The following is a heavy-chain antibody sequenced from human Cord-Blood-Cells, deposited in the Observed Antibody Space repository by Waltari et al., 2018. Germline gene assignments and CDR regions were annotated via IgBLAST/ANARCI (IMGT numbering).Heavy chain of an antibody. CDR3: ARESGSSWYFDY. J-gene: IGHJ4*02. CDR2: NYSGGST. V-gene: IGHV3-53*01. D-gene: IGHD6-13*01. CDR1: GFTVSSNY. Sequence: EVQLVESGGDLIQPGGSLRLSCAASGFTVSSNYMSWVRQAPGRGAGKGVEWVSGNYSGGSTYYADSVKGRFTISRDNSKNTLYLQMNSLRAEDTAVYYCARESGSSWYFDYWGQGTLVTVSS.